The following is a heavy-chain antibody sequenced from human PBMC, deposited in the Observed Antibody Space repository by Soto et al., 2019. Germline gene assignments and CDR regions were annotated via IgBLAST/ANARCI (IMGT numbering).Heavy chain of an antibody. Sequence: GGSLRLSCAASGFTFSNAWMSWVRQAPGKGLEWVGRIKSKTDGGTTDYAAPVKGRFTISRDDSKNTLYLQMNSLKTEDTAVYYCTTDFGVTMVRGVILYRHTYAFDIWGQGTMVTVSS. CDR3: TTDFGVTMVRGVILYRHTYAFDI. J-gene: IGHJ3*02. V-gene: IGHV3-15*01. CDR2: IKSKTDGGTT. D-gene: IGHD3-10*01. CDR1: GFTFSNAW.